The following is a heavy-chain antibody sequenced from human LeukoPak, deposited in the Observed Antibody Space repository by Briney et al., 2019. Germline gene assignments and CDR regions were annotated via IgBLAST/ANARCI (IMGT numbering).Heavy chain of an antibody. J-gene: IGHJ6*02. Sequence: ASVKVSCKASGGTFSSYAISWVRQAPGQGLEWMGRIFPILGIANYAQKSQGRVTITADKSTSTAYMELSSLRSEDTAVYYCARVGGQQPTYYYYYGMDVWGQGTTVTVSS. CDR1: GGTFSSYA. CDR3: ARVGGQQPTYYYYYGMDV. V-gene: IGHV1-69*04. D-gene: IGHD6-13*01. CDR2: IFPILGIA.